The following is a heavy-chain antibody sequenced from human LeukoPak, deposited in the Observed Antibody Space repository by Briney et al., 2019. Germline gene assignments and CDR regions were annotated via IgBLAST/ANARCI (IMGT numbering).Heavy chain of an antibody. D-gene: IGHD3-22*01. Sequence: PGGSLRLSWAAAGFTFSSYGMTWVRQAPGKGLEWVANIWYDGTNKHYADSVKGRFTISRDNSKNTLYLQMDSLRAEDTAVYYCARVIFNYDNSGLNYWGQGTLVTVSS. J-gene: IGHJ4*02. CDR3: ARVIFNYDNSGLNY. CDR2: IWYDGTNK. CDR1: GFTFSSYG. V-gene: IGHV3-33*01.